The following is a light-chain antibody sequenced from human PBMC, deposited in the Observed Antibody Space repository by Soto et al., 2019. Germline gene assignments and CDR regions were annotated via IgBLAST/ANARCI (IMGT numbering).Light chain of an antibody. CDR3: QQRSNWPPT. CDR1: QSFSIY. Sequence: DIVLTQSPATLFLSPGERVTLSCRASQSFSIYLAWYQQKPGQAPRLLIYDASNRATGIPARFSGSGSGTDFTLTISSLEPEDFAVYYCQQRSNWPPTFGQGTKVEIK. J-gene: IGKJ1*01. CDR2: DAS. V-gene: IGKV3-11*01.